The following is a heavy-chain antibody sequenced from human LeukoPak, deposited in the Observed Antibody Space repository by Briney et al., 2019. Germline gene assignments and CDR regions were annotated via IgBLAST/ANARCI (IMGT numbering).Heavy chain of an antibody. CDR2: IYHSGST. J-gene: IGHJ3*02. Sequence: PSETLSPTCTVSGYSISSGYYWGWIRQPPGKGLEWIGSIYHSGSTYYNPSLKSRVTISVDTSKNQFSLKLSSVTAADTAVYYCAREGLAWTYYYDSSGYETDAFDIWGQGTMVTVSS. CDR1: GYSISSGYY. V-gene: IGHV4-38-2*02. D-gene: IGHD3-22*01. CDR3: AREGLAWTYYYDSSGYETDAFDI.